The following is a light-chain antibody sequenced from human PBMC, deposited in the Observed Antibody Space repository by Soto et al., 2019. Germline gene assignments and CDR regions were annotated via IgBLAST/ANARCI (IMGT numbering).Light chain of an antibody. Sequence: QSVLTQPASVSGSPGQSITISCTGTSSDVGGYNYVSWYQQHPGKAPKLMIYDVSNRPSGVSNRFSGSKSGNTASLTISGLQAEDEADYYCSSYTRSSCVCGTGTKVTVL. CDR1: SSDVGGYNY. CDR3: SSYTRSSCV. CDR2: DVS. V-gene: IGLV2-14*01. J-gene: IGLJ1*01.